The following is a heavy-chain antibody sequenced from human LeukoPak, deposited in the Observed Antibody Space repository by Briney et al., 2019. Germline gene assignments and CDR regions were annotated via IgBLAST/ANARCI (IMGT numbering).Heavy chain of an antibody. V-gene: IGHV1-2*02. J-gene: IGHJ4*02. D-gene: IGHD3-22*01. Sequence: ASVKVSCKASGYTFSDYYMHWVRQAPGQGLEWMGWIIPNSGGTNYAQKFQGRVTMTRDTSISTAYMELSRLRSDDTAMYYCVPIQSLSGYSPLRLDYWSQGTLVTVSS. CDR2: IIPNSGGT. CDR3: VPIQSLSGYSPLRLDY. CDR1: GYTFSDYY.